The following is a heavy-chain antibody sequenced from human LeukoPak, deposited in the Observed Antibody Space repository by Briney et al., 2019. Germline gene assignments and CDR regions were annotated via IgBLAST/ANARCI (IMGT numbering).Heavy chain of an antibody. CDR1: GYTFTGYY. CDR2: INPNSGGT. CDR3: ARGADDIVVVVAATGAFDI. D-gene: IGHD2-15*01. Sequence: ASVKVPCKASGYTFTGYYLHWVRQAPGQGLEWMGWINPNSGGTNYAQKFQGRVTMTRDTSISTAYMELSRLRSDDTAVYYCARGADDIVVVVAATGAFDIWGQGTMVTVSS. J-gene: IGHJ3*02. V-gene: IGHV1-2*02.